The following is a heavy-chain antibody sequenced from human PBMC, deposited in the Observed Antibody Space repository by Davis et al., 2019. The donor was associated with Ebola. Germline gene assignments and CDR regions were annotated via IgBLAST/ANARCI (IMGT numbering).Heavy chain of an antibody. Sequence: PSETLSLTCSVYGVSFSDSYYSWIRQPPGKGLEWIGYIYHSGSTYYKPSLKSRVTMSVDTSKNQFSLKLNSVTAADTAVYYCASLQGGQLLFTGYFDNWGQGTLVTVSS. J-gene: IGHJ4*02. D-gene: IGHD2-2*01. CDR3: ASLQGGQLLFTGYFDN. CDR2: IYHSGST. CDR1: GVSFSDSY. V-gene: IGHV4-30-4*01.